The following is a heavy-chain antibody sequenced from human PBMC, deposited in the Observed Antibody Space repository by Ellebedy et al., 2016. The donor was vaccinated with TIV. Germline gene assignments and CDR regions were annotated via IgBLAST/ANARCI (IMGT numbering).Heavy chain of an antibody. V-gene: IGHV3-21*01. CDR3: ARFSRGAPFVDYLYYMDV. CDR2: ISTIRDDV. CDR1: GFTFINNA. D-gene: IGHD2-15*01. Sequence: PGGSLRLSCSASGFTFINNAMHWVRQAPGKGLEWVSSISTIRDDVHHADSVKGRFTISRDNAKNSIYLQMNNLRPEDTAVYYCARFSRGAPFVDYLYYMDVWGKGTAVTVSS. J-gene: IGHJ6*03.